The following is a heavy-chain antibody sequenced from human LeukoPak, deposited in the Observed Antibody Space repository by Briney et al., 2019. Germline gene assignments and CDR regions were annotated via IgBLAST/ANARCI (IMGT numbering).Heavy chain of an antibody. Sequence: SGGSLRLSCAASGFTFDDYGMSWVRQAPGGGVEWGSGINWRGGSTVYADSVTGRFHLSRENHKNSLYLQMKSLRAEDTALYHCERGKYCSSTSCYAFDPWGQGTLVTVCS. CDR3: ERGKYCSSTSCYAFDP. J-gene: IGHJ5*02. CDR1: GFTFDDYG. D-gene: IGHD2-2*01. V-gene: IGHV3-20*01. CDR2: INWRGGST.